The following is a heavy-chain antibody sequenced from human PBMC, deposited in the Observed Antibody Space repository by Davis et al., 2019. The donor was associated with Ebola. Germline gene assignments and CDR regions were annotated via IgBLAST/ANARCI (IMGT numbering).Heavy chain of an antibody. J-gene: IGHJ4*02. CDR2: IGSSSNGR. CDR1: AFSFSNYN. V-gene: IGHV3-48*02. CDR3: AREVADYYFDY. Sequence: GESLKISCAASAFSFSNYNMNWVRQAPGKGLEWVSGIGSSSNGRHYADSVKGRFTISRDNAKNSLYLQMNSVRDEDTAVYYCAREVADYYFDYWGQGTLVTVSS. D-gene: IGHD2-15*01.